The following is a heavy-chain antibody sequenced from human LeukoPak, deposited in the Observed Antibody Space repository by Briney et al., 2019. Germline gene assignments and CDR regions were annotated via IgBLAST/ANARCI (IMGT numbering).Heavy chain of an antibody. D-gene: IGHD3-3*01. CDR2: INPNSGGT. J-gene: IGHJ6*02. V-gene: IGHV1-2*02. Sequence: ASVKVSCKASGYTFTGYYMHWVRQAPGQGLEWMGWINPNSGGTNYAQKFQGRVTMTRDTSISTVYMELSSLRSEDTAVYYCARDRLPRITIFGVVSGMDVWGQGTTVTVSS. CDR1: GYTFTGYY. CDR3: ARDRLPRITIFGVVSGMDV.